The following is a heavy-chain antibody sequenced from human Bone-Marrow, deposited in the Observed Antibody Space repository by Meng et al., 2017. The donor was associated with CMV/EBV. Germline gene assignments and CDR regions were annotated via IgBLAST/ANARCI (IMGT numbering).Heavy chain of an antibody. J-gene: IGHJ4*02. D-gene: IGHD3-3*01. CDR1: GFSFSTYG. V-gene: IGHV3-23*01. Sequence: GGSLRLSCAASGFSFSTYGMHWVRQAPGKGLEWVSSISGSGDSTYYADSVKGRFTISRDNSKNTLYLQMNSLRAEDTAVYYCATSDDFWSGADCWGQGTLATVSS. CDR3: ATSDDFWSGADC. CDR2: ISGSGDST.